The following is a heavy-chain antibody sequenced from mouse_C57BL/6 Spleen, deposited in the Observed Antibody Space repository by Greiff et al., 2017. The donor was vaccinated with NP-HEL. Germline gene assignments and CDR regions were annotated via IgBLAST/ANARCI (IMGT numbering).Heavy chain of an antibody. CDR1: GYTFTDYA. D-gene: IGHD2-2*01. J-gene: IGHJ3*01. CDR2: FDPETGGT. V-gene: IGHV1-15*01. Sequence: QVQLQQSGAELVRPGASVTLSCKASGYTFTDYAMHWVKQTPVHGLEWIGAFDPETGGTAYNQKFKGKAILTADKSSSTAYMELRSLTSEDSAVYYCTRPLMVTGGWFAYWGQGTLVTVSA. CDR3: TRPLMVTGGWFAY.